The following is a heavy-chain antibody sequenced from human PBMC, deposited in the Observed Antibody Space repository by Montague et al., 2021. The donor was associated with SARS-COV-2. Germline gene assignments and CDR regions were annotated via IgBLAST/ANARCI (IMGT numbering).Heavy chain of an antibody. CDR1: GGSISTGSYY. D-gene: IGHD3-16*01. Sequence: SETLSLTCSFSGGSISTGSYYWGWIRQPPRKGLEWIGSIYYSGDTYYNPSLKSRVTISVDTPKNQFSLRLSSVTAADTAIYYCVRGVGCTDYGRVDYWGQGTLVTVSS. CDR2: IYYSGDT. J-gene: IGHJ4*02. CDR3: VRGVGCTDYGRVDY. V-gene: IGHV4-39*01.